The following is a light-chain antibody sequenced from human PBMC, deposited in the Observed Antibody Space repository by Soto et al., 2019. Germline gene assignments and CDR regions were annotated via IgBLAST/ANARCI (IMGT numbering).Light chain of an antibody. J-gene: IGLJ2*01. CDR3: SSYTSSSTLL. Sequence: QSALTQPPSVSGSPGQSVTISCTGTSSDVGRYNRVSWYQQPPGTAPKLMIHEVSNRPSGVPDRFSGSKSGNTASLTISGLQAEDEADYYCSSYTSSSTLLFGGGTKVTVL. V-gene: IGLV2-18*02. CDR2: EVS. CDR1: SSDVGRYNR.